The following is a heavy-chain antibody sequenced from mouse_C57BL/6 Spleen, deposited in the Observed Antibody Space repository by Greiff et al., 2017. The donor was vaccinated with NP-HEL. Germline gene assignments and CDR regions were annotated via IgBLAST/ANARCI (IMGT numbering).Heavy chain of an antibody. CDR3: ARPSHITTWYVDV. CDR1: GYAFSSSW. CDR2: IYPGDGDT. D-gene: IGHD1-1*01. Sequence: QVQLQQSGPELVKPGASVKISCKASGYAFSSSWMNWVKQRPGKGLEWIGRIYPGDGDTNYNGKFKGKATLTADKSSSTAYMQLSSLTSEDSAVYFCARPSHITTWYVDVWGTGTTVTVSS. J-gene: IGHJ1*03. V-gene: IGHV1-82*01.